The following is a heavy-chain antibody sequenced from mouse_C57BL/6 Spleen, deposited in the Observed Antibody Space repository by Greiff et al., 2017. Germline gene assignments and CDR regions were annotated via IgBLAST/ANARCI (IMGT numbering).Heavy chain of an antibody. Sequence: EVKLMESGPGLAKPSQTLSLSCSVTGYSITSDYWNWIRQFPGNKLEYMGYISYSGSTYYTPSLKSRISITRDTSKNQYYLQLNSVTTEDTATYDCARLDGRWYFDVWGTGTTVTVSS. J-gene: IGHJ1*03. CDR3: ARLDGRWYFDV. CDR2: ISYSGST. D-gene: IGHD2-3*01. CDR1: GYSITSDY. V-gene: IGHV3-8*01.